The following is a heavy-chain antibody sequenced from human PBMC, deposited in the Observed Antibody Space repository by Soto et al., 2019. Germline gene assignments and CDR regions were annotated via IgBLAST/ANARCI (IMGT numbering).Heavy chain of an antibody. V-gene: IGHV4-31*03. J-gene: IGHJ5*02. CDR3: ARDGVATPNWFDP. D-gene: IGHD2-8*01. CDR2: IYYSGRA. CDR1: GGSISSGGYY. Sequence: QVQLQESGPGLVKPSQTLSLTCTVSGGSISSGGYYWSWIRQHPGKGLEWIGYIYYSGRAYYNPCLSGRVTMSVDTSKNQISLRLTSVTAADPAVYYCARDGVATPNWFDPWGQGTLVTVSS.